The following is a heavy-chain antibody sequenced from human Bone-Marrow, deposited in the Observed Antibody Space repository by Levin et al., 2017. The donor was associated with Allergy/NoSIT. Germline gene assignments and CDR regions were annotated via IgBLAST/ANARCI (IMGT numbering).Heavy chain of an antibody. CDR3: ARRYFDFWSAGTLDV. CDR2: IIPMFGTT. J-gene: IGHJ3*01. Sequence: SVKVSCKASEDTFNSYTINWVRQAPGQGLEWVGHIIPMFGTTNYTQKLQGRVTITADKSTYTAYMELNSLRSEDTAMYYCARRYFDFWSAGTLDVWGQGTMVTVSS. D-gene: IGHD3-3*01. CDR1: EDTFNSYT. V-gene: IGHV1-69*06.